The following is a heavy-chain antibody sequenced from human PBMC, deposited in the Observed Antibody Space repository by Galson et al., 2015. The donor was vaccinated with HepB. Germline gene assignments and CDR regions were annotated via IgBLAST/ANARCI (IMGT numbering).Heavy chain of an antibody. CDR1: GFTFSNYG. CDR3: ARDTGAQSFAWTAPGY. D-gene: IGHD3-9*01. J-gene: IGHJ4*02. CDR2: IWYDGNKK. Sequence: SLRLSCAASGFTFSNYGIQWVRQAPGKGLEWVAIIWYDGNKKYYADSVKGRFTISRDNSENTVCLQMNSLRAEDTAVYYCARDTGAQSFAWTAPGYWGQGTLVTVSS. V-gene: IGHV3-33*01.